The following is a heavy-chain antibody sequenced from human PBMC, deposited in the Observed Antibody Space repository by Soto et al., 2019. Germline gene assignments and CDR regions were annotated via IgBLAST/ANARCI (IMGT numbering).Heavy chain of an antibody. CDR3: ARDRQHDYGDYEDYYYGMDV. V-gene: IGHV4-59*06. Sequence: SETLSLTCTVSGGSISSYYWSWIRQPAGKGLEWIGYIYYSGSTYYNPSLKSRVTISVDTSKNQLSPKLSSVTAADTAVYYCARDRQHDYGDYEDYYYGMDVWGQGTTVTVSS. CDR2: IYYSGST. J-gene: IGHJ6*02. CDR1: GGSISSYY. D-gene: IGHD4-17*01.